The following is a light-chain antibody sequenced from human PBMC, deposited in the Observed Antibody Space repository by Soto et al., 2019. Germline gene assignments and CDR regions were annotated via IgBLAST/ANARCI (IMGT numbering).Light chain of an antibody. V-gene: IGKV3-20*01. CDR2: RAS. CDR3: QQYGSSPLT. J-gene: IGKJ4*01. Sequence: IVLTQSPGTLSLSPGERATLSCRASQSVSSDYLAWYQQKPGQTPKVLIYRASSRTTGIPDRFSGSGSGTDFTLTISRLEPEDFAVYYCQQYGSSPLTFGGGTKVEIK. CDR1: QSVSSDY.